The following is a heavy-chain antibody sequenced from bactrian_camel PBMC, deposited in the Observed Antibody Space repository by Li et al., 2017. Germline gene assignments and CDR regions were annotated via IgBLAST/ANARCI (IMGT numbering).Heavy chain of an antibody. J-gene: IGHJ4*01. Sequence: QLVESGGGSVTTGGSLRLSCAAAAYTYYGYCLAWFRQAPGKERERVATIYVASSTTDYHDSVKGRFAISQDNTKSTVYLQMNGLKPLDTATYICAAARCEGSMDFDYDYWGQGTQVTVS. CDR1: AYTYYGYC. CDR2: IYVASSTT. V-gene: IGHV3S25*01. D-gene: IGHD3*01. CDR3: AAARCEGSMDFDYDY.